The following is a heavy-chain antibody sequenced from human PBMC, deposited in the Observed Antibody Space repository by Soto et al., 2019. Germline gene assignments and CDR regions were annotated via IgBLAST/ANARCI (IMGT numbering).Heavy chain of an antibody. V-gene: IGHV1-46*03. CDR1: GYTFTSYY. D-gene: IGHD3-10*01. Sequence: ASVKVSCKASGYTFTSYYMHWVRQAPGQGLEWMGIINPSGGSTSYAQKFQGRVTMTRDTSTSTVYMELSSLRSEDTAVYYCASYYYGSGSYPHAFDIWGQGTMVTVSS. J-gene: IGHJ3*02. CDR3: ASYYYGSGSYPHAFDI. CDR2: INPSGGST.